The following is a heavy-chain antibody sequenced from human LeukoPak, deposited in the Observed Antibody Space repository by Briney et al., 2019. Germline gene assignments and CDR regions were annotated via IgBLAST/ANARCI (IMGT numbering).Heavy chain of an antibody. Sequence: GRSLRLSCAASGFTFSSYGMHRVRQAPGKGLEWVAVISYDGSNKYYADSVKGRFTISRDNSKNMLYLQMNSLRAEDTAVYYCAKDPRSSSWSQLFYWGQGTLVTVSS. CDR3: AKDPRSSSWSQLFY. D-gene: IGHD6-13*01. J-gene: IGHJ4*02. CDR2: ISYDGSNK. CDR1: GFTFSSYG. V-gene: IGHV3-30*18.